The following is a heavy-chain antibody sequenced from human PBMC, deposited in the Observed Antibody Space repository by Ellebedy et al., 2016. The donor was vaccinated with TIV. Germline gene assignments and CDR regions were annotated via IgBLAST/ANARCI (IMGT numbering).Heavy chain of an antibody. J-gene: IGHJ4*02. D-gene: IGHD3-3*01. Sequence: GESLKISXAASGFTVSSNYMSWVRQAPGKGLEWVSVIYSGGSTYYADSVKGRFTISRDNSKNTLYLQMNSLRAEDTAVYYCARGGDFWSGYYDYWGQGTLVTVSS. CDR1: GFTVSSNY. V-gene: IGHV3-53*01. CDR3: ARGGDFWSGYYDY. CDR2: IYSGGST.